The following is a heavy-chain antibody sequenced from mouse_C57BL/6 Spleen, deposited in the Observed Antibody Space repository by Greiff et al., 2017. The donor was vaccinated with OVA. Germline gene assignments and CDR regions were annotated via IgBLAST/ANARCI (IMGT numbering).Heavy chain of an antibody. D-gene: IGHD2-4*01. Sequence: QVQLQQPGAELVKPGASVKLSCKASGYTFTSYWMQWVNQRPGQGLEWIGEIDPSDSYTNYNQKFKGKATLTVDTSSSTAYMQLSSLTSEDSAVYYCARRGMNYDYAMDYWGQGTSVTVSS. J-gene: IGHJ4*01. CDR1: GYTFTSYW. V-gene: IGHV1-50*01. CDR2: IDPSDSYT. CDR3: ARRGMNYDYAMDY.